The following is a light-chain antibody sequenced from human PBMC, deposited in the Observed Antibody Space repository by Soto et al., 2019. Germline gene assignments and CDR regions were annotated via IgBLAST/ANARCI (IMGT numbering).Light chain of an antibody. J-gene: IGLJ2*01. V-gene: IGLV1-44*01. CDR1: RSNIGTNP. Sequence: QSVLTQPPSASGTPGQSVSISCSGSRSNIGTNPVNWYQQLPGTAPKLLFYTNTQRPSGVPDRFSASKSGTSASLANSGLQSEDEADYYCAAWDDSLNSVIFGGGTKLTVL. CDR3: AAWDDSLNSVI. CDR2: TNT.